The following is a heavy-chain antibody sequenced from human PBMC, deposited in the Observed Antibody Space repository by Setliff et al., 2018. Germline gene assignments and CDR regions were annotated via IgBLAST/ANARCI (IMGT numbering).Heavy chain of an antibody. CDR1: GYSITGGYY. J-gene: IGHJ4*02. V-gene: IGHV4-38-2*01. D-gene: IGHD3-9*01. CDR2: IYHSGST. CDR3: ATFTVIFYYFDY. Sequence: SSETLSLTCAVSGYSITGGYYWGWIRQPPGKGLEWIGSIYHSGSTYYNPSLKSRVTISVDTSKNQFSLKLRSVTAADTAVYYCATFTVIFYYFDYWGQGTLVTVSS.